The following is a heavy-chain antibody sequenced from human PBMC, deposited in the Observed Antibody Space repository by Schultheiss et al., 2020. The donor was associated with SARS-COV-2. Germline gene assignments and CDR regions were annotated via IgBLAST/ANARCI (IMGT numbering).Heavy chain of an antibody. J-gene: IGHJ6*03. CDR2: IWYDGSNK. V-gene: IGHV3-33*08. CDR1: GFTFSSYA. Sequence: GGSLRLSCAASGFTFSSYAMSWVRQAPGKGLEWVAVIWYDGSNKYYSDSVKGRFTISRDNSKNALYLQMNSLRAEDTAVYYCARGDAEAYYYYYLDVWGKGTTVTVSS. CDR3: ARGDAEAYYYYYLDV.